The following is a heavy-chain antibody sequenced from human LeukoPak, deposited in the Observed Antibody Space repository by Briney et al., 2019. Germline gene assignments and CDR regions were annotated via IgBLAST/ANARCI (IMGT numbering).Heavy chain of an antibody. CDR2: LSGGGDST. V-gene: IGHV3-23*01. CDR3: AKERGLYVDTAASDY. Sequence: PGGSLRLSCEASGFTFSSNAMSWVRQAPGKGLEWVSTLSGGGDSTYYADSVKGRFTISRDNSKNTVFLQMNSLRAEDTAVYYCAKERGLYVDTAASDYWGQGSLVTVSS. J-gene: IGHJ4*02. CDR1: GFTFSSNA. D-gene: IGHD5-18*01.